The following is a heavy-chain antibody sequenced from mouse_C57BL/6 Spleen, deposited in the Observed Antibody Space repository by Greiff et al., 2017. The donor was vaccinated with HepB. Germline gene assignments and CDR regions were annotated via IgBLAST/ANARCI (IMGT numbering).Heavy chain of an antibody. CDR2: ISYDGSN. Sequence: VQLQQSGPGLVKPSQSLSLTCSVTGYSITSGYYWNWIRQFPGNKLEWMGYISYDGSNNYNPSLKNRISITRDTSKNQFFLKLNSVTTEDTATYYCAIDGYYSSYWYFDVWGTGTTVTVSS. V-gene: IGHV3-6*01. J-gene: IGHJ1*03. CDR3: AIDGYYSSYWYFDV. CDR1: GYSITSGYY. D-gene: IGHD2-3*01.